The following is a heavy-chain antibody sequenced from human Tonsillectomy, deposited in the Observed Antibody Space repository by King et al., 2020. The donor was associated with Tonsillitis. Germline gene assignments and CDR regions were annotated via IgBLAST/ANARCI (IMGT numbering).Heavy chain of an antibody. CDR1: GYTFSSYW. V-gene: IGHV5-51*01. CDR3: ARLWMTSAVSHWYFDL. CDR2: IYPGDSDT. D-gene: IGHD4-23*01. J-gene: IGHJ2*01. Sequence: VQLVESGAEVKKPGESLKISCKGSGYTFSSYWIGWVRQMPGKGLEWMGIIYPGDSDTRYSPSFQGQVTIAADKSISTAYLQWSSLKAADTAMYYCARLWMTSAVSHWYFDLWGRGTLVTVSS.